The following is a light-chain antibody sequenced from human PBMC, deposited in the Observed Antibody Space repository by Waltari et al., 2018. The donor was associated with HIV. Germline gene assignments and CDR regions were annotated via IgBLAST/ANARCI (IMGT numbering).Light chain of an antibody. CDR3: QAWDSGTVV. Sequence: SYELAQPPSVSVSLGQTASISCSGAQFGGTYVSWYSQRPGQSPVLVNYGDNKRPSGIPERFSGSNSGDTGTLTISGTQAVDEADYYCQAWDSGTVVFGGGTKLTVL. V-gene: IGLV3-1*01. CDR1: QFGGTY. CDR2: GDN. J-gene: IGLJ2*01.